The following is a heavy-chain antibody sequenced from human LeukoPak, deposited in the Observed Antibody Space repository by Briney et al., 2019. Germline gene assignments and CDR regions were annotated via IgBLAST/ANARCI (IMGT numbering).Heavy chain of an antibody. J-gene: IGHJ4*02. CDR2: VNPNSSGT. CDR1: GYTFSGYY. CDR3: ARAGYYDSSGYYHPFDY. Sequence: ASVKDSCKASGYTFSGYYIHWVRQAPGQGLEWMGWVNPNSSGTNYGQNFQGRVTMTRDTSISTAYMELRGLTPDDTAVYYCARAGYYDSSGYYHPFDYWGQGIVVTVSS. V-gene: IGHV1-2*02. D-gene: IGHD3-22*01.